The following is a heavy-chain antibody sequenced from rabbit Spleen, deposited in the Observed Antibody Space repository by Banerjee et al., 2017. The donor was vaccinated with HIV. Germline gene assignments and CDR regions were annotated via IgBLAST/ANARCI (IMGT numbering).Heavy chain of an antibody. J-gene: IGHJ6*01. CDR2: IDTGSHDFT. CDR1: GFDFSSYG. Sequence: QEQLVESGGGLVQPGGSLKLSCKASGFDFSSYGVSWVRQAPGKGLEWIACIDTGSHDFTYYASWAKGRFTISKTASTTVTLQMTSLTVADTATYFCARDTASSFSSYGMDLWGPGHPGHRL. D-gene: IGHD8-1*01. V-gene: IGHV1S45*01. CDR3: ARDTASSFSSYGMDL.